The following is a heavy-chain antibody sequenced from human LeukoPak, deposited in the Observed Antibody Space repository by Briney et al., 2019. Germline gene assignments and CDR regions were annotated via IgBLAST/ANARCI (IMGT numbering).Heavy chain of an antibody. CDR1: GYTFTSYG. J-gene: IGHJ4*02. D-gene: IGHD3-22*01. CDR2: ISAYNGNT. CDR3: ARARPDYYDSSGYYEGVFDY. Sequence: ASVKVSCKASGYTFTSYGISWVRQAPGQGLEWMRWISAYNGNTNYAQKLQGRVTMTTDTSTSTAYMELRSLRSDDTAVYYCARARPDYYDSSGYYEGVFDYWGQGTLVTVSS. V-gene: IGHV1-18*01.